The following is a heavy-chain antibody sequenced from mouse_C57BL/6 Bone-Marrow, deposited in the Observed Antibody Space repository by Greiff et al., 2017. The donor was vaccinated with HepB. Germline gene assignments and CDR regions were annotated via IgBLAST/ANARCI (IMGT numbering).Heavy chain of an antibody. CDR1: GYTFTSYW. D-gene: IGHD1-1*01. Sequence: VQLQQPGAELVKPGASVKMSCKASGYTFTSYWITWVKQRPGQGLEWIGDIYPGSGSTNYNEKFKSKATLTVDTSSSTAYMQLSSLTSEDSAVYYCARKEGVATDYAMDYWGQGTSVTVSS. J-gene: IGHJ4*01. CDR2: IYPGSGST. CDR3: ARKEGVATDYAMDY. V-gene: IGHV1-55*01.